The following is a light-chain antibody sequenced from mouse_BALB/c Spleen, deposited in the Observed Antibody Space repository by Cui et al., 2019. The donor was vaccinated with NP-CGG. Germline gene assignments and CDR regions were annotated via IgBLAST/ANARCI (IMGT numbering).Light chain of an antibody. J-gene: IGLJ1*01. CDR3: ALWYSNHWV. V-gene: IGLV1*01. CDR1: TGAVTTSNY. Sequence: QAVVTQESALTTSPDKTVTLTCRSNTGAVTTSNYANWVQEKPDHLFTGLIGGTNNRAPGVPARFSGSLIGDKAALTITGAQTEDEAIYFCALWYSNHWVFGGGTKLTVL. CDR2: GTN.